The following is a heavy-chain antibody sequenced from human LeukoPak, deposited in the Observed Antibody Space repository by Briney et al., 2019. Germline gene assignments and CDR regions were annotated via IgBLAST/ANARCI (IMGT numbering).Heavy chain of an antibody. V-gene: IGHV4-34*01. CDR2: IHRSGGS. CDR3: ARGGGLRRSWLDL. Sequence: SETLSLTCGVEYGALSGYYWTWIRQPPGKGREWIGEIHRSGGSNYNASLKSRVTISLDTSKNQFSLKLTSMTAADTATYFCARGGGLRRSWLDLWGQGTLVTVSS. J-gene: IGHJ5*02. CDR1: YGALSGYY. D-gene: IGHD3-10*01.